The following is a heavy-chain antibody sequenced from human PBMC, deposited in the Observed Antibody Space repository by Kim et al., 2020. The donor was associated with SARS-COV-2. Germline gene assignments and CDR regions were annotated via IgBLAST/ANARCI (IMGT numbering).Heavy chain of an antibody. J-gene: IGHJ4*02. CDR3: ARLAVAALAGDY. Sequence: NYAKKFQGRVTMTRDTSNSTAYMELSRLRSDDTAVYYCARLAVAALAGDYWGQGTLVTVSS. D-gene: IGHD6-19*01. V-gene: IGHV1-2*02.